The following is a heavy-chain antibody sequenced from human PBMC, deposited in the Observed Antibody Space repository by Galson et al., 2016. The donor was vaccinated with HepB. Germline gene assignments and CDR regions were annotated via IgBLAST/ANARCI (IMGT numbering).Heavy chain of an antibody. V-gene: IGHV1-69*13. J-gene: IGHJ4*02. D-gene: IGHD3-10*01. CDR2: IVPLFGAA. Sequence: SVKVSCKASGGTFRNSALSWVRQAPGKGLEWMGSIVPLFGAANYAPNFQGRVTITAHEATGTAYMDMSSLSSEYTAIYYCALASRRGESFDSWGQGTLVTVSS. CDR1: GGTFRNSA. CDR3: ALASRRGESFDS.